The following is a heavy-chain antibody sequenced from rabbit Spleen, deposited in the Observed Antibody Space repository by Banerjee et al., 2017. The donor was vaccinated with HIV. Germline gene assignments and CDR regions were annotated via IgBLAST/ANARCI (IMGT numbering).Heavy chain of an antibody. D-gene: IGHD1-1*01. J-gene: IGHJ4*01. CDR3: ARSRNTGTTGYSYGSNL. CDR1: GFSFSPNYW. V-gene: IGHV1S45*01. CDR2: IYTGSSGST. Sequence: QEQLVESGGDLVKPEESLTLTCTASGFSFSPNYWICWVRQAPGKGLEWIGCIYTGSSGSTYYASWAKGRFTISKTSSTTVTLQMTSLTAADTATYFCARSRNTGTTGYSYGSNLWGQGTLVTVS.